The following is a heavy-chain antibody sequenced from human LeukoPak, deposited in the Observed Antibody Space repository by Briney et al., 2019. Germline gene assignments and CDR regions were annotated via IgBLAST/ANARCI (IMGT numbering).Heavy chain of an antibody. CDR1: GYTFTGYY. D-gene: IGHD6-6*01. Sequence: ASVKVSCEASGYTFTGYYMHWVRQAPGQGLEWMGWINPNSGGTNYAQKFQGRVTMTRDTSISTAYMELSRLRSDATAVYYCAREGSIWSFWFDPWGQGTLVTVSS. V-gene: IGHV1-2*02. CDR2: INPNSGGT. J-gene: IGHJ5*02. CDR3: AREGSIWSFWFDP.